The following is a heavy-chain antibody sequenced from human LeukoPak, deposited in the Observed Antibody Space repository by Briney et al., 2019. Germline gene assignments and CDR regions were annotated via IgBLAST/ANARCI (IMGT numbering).Heavy chain of an antibody. D-gene: IGHD3-22*01. Sequence: PGGSLRLSCAASGFTFSSYEMNWVRQAPGKGLEWVAVISYDGSNKYYADSVKGRFTISRDNSKNTLYLQMNSLRAEDTAVYYCAKGAYDSSTMDYWGQGTLVTVSS. CDR2: ISYDGSNK. V-gene: IGHV3-30*18. CDR1: GFTFSSYE. J-gene: IGHJ4*02. CDR3: AKGAYDSSTMDY.